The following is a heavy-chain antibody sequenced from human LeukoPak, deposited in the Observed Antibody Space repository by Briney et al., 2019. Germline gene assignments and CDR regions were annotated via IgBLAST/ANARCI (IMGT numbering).Heavy chain of an antibody. CDR2: ISGSGGTT. Sequence: GGSLRLSCAASGFTFSSYAMSWVRQAPGEGLEWVSTISGSGGTTYYADSVKGRFSISRDDSKNTLYLHMNSLRAEDTAVYYCAAQKRGTSRPYYFDYWGQGTLLTVSS. D-gene: IGHD3-16*02. CDR3: AAQKRGTSRPYYFDY. CDR1: GFTFSSYA. V-gene: IGHV3-23*01. J-gene: IGHJ4*02.